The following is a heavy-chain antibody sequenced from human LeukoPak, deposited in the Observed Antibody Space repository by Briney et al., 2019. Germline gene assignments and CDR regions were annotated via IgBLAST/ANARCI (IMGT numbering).Heavy chain of an antibody. CDR3: ARIRRPHWYLDL. D-gene: IGHD3-3*01. V-gene: IGHV4-34*01. CDR1: GGSLSNYY. J-gene: IGHJ2*01. CDR2: INHSGST. Sequence: SETLSLTCAVYGGSLSNYYWSWIRQPPGKGLEWIGEINHSGSTNYNPSLKSRVTISAATSKTQFSLRLSYATAADTAVYYCARIRRPHWYLDLWGRGTLVTVSS.